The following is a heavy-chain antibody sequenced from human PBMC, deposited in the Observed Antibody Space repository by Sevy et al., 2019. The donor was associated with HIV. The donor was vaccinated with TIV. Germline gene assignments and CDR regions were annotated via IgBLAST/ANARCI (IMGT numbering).Heavy chain of an antibody. V-gene: IGHV3-30*02. CDR2: IRYDGSDK. CDR3: AKDLAGPGRRYFDY. Sequence: GGALRLSCAASGFTFSNFGMHWVRQVPGKGLEWVTFIRYDGSDKYYAASVKGRFTISRDDSKNTLYLQMDSLRAEDTAIYYCAKDLAGPGRRYFDYWGQGTLVTVSS. CDR1: GFTFSNFG. D-gene: IGHD6-13*01. J-gene: IGHJ4*02.